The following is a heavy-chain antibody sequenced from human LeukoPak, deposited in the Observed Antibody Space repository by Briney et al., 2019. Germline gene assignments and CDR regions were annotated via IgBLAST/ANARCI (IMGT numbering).Heavy chain of an antibody. J-gene: IGHJ4*02. Sequence: PSETLSLTCAVYGGSFSSYYWGWIRQPPGKGLEWIGSIYYSGSTYYNPSLKSRVTISVDTSKNQFSLKLSSVTAADTAVYYCARHSGKYSGSYPFDYWGQGTLVTVSS. CDR2: IYYSGST. CDR3: ARHSGKYSGSYPFDY. D-gene: IGHD1-26*01. V-gene: IGHV4-39*01. CDR1: GGSFSSYY.